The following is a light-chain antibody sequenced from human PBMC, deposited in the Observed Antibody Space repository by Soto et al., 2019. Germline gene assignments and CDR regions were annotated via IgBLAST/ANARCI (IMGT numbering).Light chain of an antibody. CDR1: QSISGY. Sequence: DIPGTQSPSSLSASVGDRVTITCRASQSISGYLNWYQQKPGKPPKLLIYAASHLQSGVPLRFSGSGSGADFTLNISSLQPDDFATYYCQESYSTPPTFGQGTKLEIK. V-gene: IGKV1-39*01. CDR3: QESYSTPPT. CDR2: AAS. J-gene: IGKJ2*01.